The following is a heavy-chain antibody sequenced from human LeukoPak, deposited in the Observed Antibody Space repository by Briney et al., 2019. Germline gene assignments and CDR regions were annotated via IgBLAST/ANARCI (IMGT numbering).Heavy chain of an antibody. CDR1: GGSISSYY. Sequence: SETLSLTCTVSGGSISSYYWSWIRQPPGKGLEWIGYIYYSGSTNYNPSLKSRVTISVDTSKNQFSLKLSSVTAADTAVYYCARGVGATFYWFDPWGQGTLVTVSS. D-gene: IGHD3-16*01. CDR2: IYYSGST. CDR3: ARGVGATFYWFDP. J-gene: IGHJ5*02. V-gene: IGHV4-59*12.